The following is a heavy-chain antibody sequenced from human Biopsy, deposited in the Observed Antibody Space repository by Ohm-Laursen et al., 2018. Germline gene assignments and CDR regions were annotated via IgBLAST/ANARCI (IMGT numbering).Heavy chain of an antibody. J-gene: IGHJ5*02. D-gene: IGHD6-13*01. CDR3: AREPRIAAVAYFDP. Sequence: SETLSLTCTVSGDSISNYYWSWIRQPAGKGLEWIGRIYSSGSTNYNPSLKSRVTMSVDTSKNQFSLILSSMTAADTAVYYCAREPRIAAVAYFDPWGQGTLVTVSS. V-gene: IGHV4-4*07. CDR2: IYSSGST. CDR1: GDSISNYY.